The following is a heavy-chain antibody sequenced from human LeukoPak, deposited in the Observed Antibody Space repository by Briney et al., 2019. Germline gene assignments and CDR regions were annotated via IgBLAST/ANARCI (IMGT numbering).Heavy chain of an antibody. D-gene: IGHD6-19*01. J-gene: IGHJ4*02. Sequence: GESLRLSCAASGFTFSAYWMTWVRQAPGKGLEWVANINEGGNVKFYVDSVKGRFTISRDNTKISLHLQMYSLRAEDTAAYYCARVGKNGWDFDHWGQGTLVTVSS. CDR2: INEGGNVK. CDR3: ARVGKNGWDFDH. CDR1: GFTFSAYW. V-gene: IGHV3-7*01.